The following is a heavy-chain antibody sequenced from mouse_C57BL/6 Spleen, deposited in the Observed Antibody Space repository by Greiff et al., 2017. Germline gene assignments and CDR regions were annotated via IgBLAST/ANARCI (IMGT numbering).Heavy chain of an antibody. Sequence: QVQLQQPGAELVKPGASVKLSCKASGYTFTSYWMHWVKQRPGRGLEWIGRIEPNSGGTKYNEKFKSKATLTVDKPSSTAYMQLSSLTSEDSAVYYCAREGKTEGFDYWGQGTTLTVSS. CDR1: GYTFTSYW. D-gene: IGHD4-1*01. V-gene: IGHV1-72*01. CDR3: AREGKTEGFDY. J-gene: IGHJ2*01. CDR2: IEPNSGGT.